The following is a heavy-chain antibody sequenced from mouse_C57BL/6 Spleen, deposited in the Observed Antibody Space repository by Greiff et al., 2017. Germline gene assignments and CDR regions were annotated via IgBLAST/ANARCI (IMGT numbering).Heavy chain of an antibody. CDR3: ARDASYVYYFDY. Sequence: QVQLQQSGAELVKPGASVKLSCKASGYTFTEYTIHWVKQRSGQGLEWIGWFYPGSGSIKYNEKFKDKATFTADKSSSTVYMERSRLTSEDSAVYFCARDASYVYYFDYWGQGTTLTVSS. CDR2: FYPGSGSI. J-gene: IGHJ2*01. CDR1: GYTFTEYT. V-gene: IGHV1-62-2*01.